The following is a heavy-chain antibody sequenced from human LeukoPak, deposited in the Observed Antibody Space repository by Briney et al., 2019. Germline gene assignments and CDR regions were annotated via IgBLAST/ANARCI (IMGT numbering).Heavy chain of an antibody. V-gene: IGHV3-23*01. CDR1: GFTFSSYA. CDR3: AGEVGATTHYYYYYMDV. D-gene: IGHD1-26*01. J-gene: IGHJ6*03. Sequence: PGGSLRLSCAASGFTFSSYAMSWVRQAPGKGLEWVSAISGSGGSTYYADSVKGRFTISRDNSKNTLYLQMNSLRAEDTAVYYCAGEVGATTHYYYYYMDVWGKGTTVTVSS. CDR2: ISGSGGST.